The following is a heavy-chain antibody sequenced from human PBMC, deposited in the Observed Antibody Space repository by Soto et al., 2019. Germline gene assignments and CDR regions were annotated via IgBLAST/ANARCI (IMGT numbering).Heavy chain of an antibody. CDR3: AKDLVSGTTTRGFDY. D-gene: IGHD1-26*01. V-gene: IGHV3-30*18. CDR2: ISYDGTNK. Sequence: QGQLVESGGGVVQPGRSLRLSCAASGFTFNKYGMHWVRQAPGKGLAWVAVISYDGTNKYYADSVKGRFTISRGNSKNTLYLQMNSLRAEDTVVYYCAKDLVSGTTTRGFDYWAQGTLVTVSS. CDR1: GFTFNKYG. J-gene: IGHJ4*02.